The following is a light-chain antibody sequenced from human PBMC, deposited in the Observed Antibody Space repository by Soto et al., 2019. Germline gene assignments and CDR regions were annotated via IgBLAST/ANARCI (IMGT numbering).Light chain of an antibody. J-gene: IGLJ3*02. CDR1: SSDVGGYNY. Sequence: QAVVTQPRSVSGSPGQSVTISCTGTSSDVGGYNYVSWYQQHPGKAPKLMIYDVNKRPSGVPDRFSGSKSGNTASLTISGLQAADEADYYCCSYAGSWVFDGGTKLTVL. V-gene: IGLV2-11*01. CDR3: CSYAGSWV. CDR2: DVN.